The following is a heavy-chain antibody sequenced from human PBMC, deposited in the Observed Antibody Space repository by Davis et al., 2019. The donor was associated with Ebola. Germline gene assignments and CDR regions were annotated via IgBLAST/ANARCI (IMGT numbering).Heavy chain of an antibody. V-gene: IGHV3-74*01. CDR2: IDPDGTGT. Sequence: PGGSLRLSCAASGFTFIPIHWVRHTPGKGLVWVARIDPDGTGTNYADSVKGRFTISRDNAKNTLSLQMNSLRVEDTAVYYCVRDSGYYSHDYWGHGTLVTVSS. J-gene: IGHJ4*01. CDR3: VRDSGYYSHDY. D-gene: IGHD5-12*01. CDR1: GFTFIP.